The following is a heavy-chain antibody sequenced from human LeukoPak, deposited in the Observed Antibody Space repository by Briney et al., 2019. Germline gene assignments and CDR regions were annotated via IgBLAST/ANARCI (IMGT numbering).Heavy chain of an antibody. CDR3: ARGGYGDYGLYYYYGMDV. D-gene: IGHD4-17*01. J-gene: IGHJ6*02. CDR2: INPNSGGT. Sequence: GGSLRLSCAASGFTFASHAMYWVRQAPGQGLEWMGWINPNSGGTNYAQKFQGRVTMTRDTSISTAYMELSRLRSDDTAVYYCARGGYGDYGLYYYYGMDVWGQGTTVTVSS. V-gene: IGHV1-2*02. CDR1: GFTFASHA.